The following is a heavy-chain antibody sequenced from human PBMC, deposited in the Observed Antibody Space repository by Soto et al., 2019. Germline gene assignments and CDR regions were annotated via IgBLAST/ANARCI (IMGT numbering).Heavy chain of an antibody. J-gene: IGHJ4*02. V-gene: IGHV1-18*01. CDR1: GYTFTSYG. Sequence: ASVKVSCKASGYTFTSYGISWVRQAPGQGLEWMGWISAYNGNTNYAQKLQGRVTMTTDTSTSTAYMERRSLRSDDTALFYGAKGVGPILYFFASGGKGTLVPVSS. CDR3: AKGVGPILYFFAS. D-gene: IGHD3-3*02. CDR2: ISAYNGNT.